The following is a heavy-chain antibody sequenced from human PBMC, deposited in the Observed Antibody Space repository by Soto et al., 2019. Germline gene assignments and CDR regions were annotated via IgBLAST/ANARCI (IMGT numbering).Heavy chain of an antibody. J-gene: IGHJ6*02. D-gene: IGHD3-22*01. Sequence: PGGSLRLSCAASGFTFSDYYMSWIRQAPGKGLEWVSYISSSGKTIYYADSVKGRFTISRDNAKNSLYLQMNSLRAEDTAMYYCARLNMFYYGSSGSEGYGMDVWGQGTTVTVSS. CDR1: GFTFSDYY. CDR2: ISSSGKTI. CDR3: ARLNMFYYGSSGSEGYGMDV. V-gene: IGHV3-11*01.